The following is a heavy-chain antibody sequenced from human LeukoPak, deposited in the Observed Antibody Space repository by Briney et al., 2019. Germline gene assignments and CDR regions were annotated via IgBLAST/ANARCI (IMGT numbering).Heavy chain of an antibody. CDR2: ISYDGSNK. D-gene: IGHD3-22*01. V-gene: IGHV3-30-3*01. CDR1: GFTFSSYA. J-gene: IGHJ4*02. CDR3: ARDFEVYDSSGYYDY. Sequence: GGSLRLSCAASGFTFSSYAMHWVRQAPGKGLEWVVVISYDGSNKYYADSVKGRFTISRDNSKNTLYLQMNSLRAEDTAVYYCARDFEVYDSSGYYDYWGQGTLVTVSS.